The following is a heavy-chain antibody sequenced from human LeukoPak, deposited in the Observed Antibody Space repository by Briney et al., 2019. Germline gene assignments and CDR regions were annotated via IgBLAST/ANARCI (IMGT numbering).Heavy chain of an antibody. CDR2: IYYSGST. Sequence: SETLSLTCTVSGGSISSGDCYWSWIRQPPGKGLEWIGYIYYSGSTYYNPSLKSRVTISVDTSKNQFSLKLSSVTAADTAVYYCARNPDTAMDWFDPWGQGTLVTVSS. D-gene: IGHD5-18*01. J-gene: IGHJ5*02. CDR3: ARNPDTAMDWFDP. V-gene: IGHV4-30-4*01. CDR1: GGSISSGDCY.